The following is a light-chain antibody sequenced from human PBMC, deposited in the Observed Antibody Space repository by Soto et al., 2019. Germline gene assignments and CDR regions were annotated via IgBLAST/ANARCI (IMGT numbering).Light chain of an antibody. CDR1: SGHSSYA. Sequence: QAVVTQSPSASASLGASVKLTCTLSSGHSSYAIAWHQQQPEKGPRYLMKLNSDGSHNKGDGIPDRFSGSSSGAERYLTISSLQSEDEADYYCQTWGTGFLVFGGGTKVTVL. V-gene: IGLV4-69*01. J-gene: IGLJ3*02. CDR3: QTWGTGFLV. CDR2: LNSDGSH.